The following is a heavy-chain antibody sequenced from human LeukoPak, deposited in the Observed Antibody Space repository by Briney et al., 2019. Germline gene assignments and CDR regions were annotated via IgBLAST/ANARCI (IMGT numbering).Heavy chain of an antibody. CDR2: ISISGSKT. V-gene: IGHV3-23*01. CDR1: EFDFSSHA. D-gene: IGHD6-6*01. Sequence: GGSLRLSCAASEFDFSSHAMTWVRQAPGKGLEWVSAISISGSKTYYADSVKGRFTISRDNSKNTLYLQMNSLRAEDTAVYYCVKASSSSPQYNWFDAWGQGTLVTVSS. J-gene: IGHJ5*02. CDR3: VKASSSSPQYNWFDA.